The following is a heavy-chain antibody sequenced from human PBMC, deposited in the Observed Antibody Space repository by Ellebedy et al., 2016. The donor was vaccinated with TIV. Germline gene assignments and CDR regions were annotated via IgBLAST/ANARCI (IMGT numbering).Heavy chain of an antibody. CDR3: ARSGGWYTPYDY. D-gene: IGHD6-19*01. J-gene: IGHJ4*02. V-gene: IGHV4-59*01. CDR1: GDSISGYY. CDR2: IYSRGSG. Sequence: MPSETLSLTCTVSGDSISGYYWSWIRQPPGKGLEWIGYIYSRGSGEYNPSLKSRVTMSVDTSRGQFSLRLNSVTAADTAVSCCARSGGWYTPYDYWGQGTLVTVSS.